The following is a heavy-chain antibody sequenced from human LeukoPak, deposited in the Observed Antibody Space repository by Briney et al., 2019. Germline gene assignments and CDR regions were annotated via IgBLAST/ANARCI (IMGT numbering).Heavy chain of an antibody. CDR3: ARDFGWGYCSSTSCYDAFDI. V-gene: IGHV4-61*02. D-gene: IGHD2-2*01. CDR2: IYTSGST. J-gene: IGHJ3*02. CDR1: GGPISSGSYY. Sequence: SQTLSLTCTVSGGPISSGSYYWSWIRQPAGKGLEWIGRIYTSGSTNYNPSLKSRVTISVDTSKNQFSLKLSSVTAADTAVYYCARDFGWGYCSSTSCYDAFDIWGQGTMVTVSS.